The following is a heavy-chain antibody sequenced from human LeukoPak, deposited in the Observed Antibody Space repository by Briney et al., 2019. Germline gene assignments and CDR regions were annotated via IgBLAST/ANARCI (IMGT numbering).Heavy chain of an antibody. CDR1: GYTFTAYY. V-gene: IGHV1-2*02. CDR2: VTPNSGST. J-gene: IGHJ4*02. Sequence: ASVTVSCTASGYTFTAYYMHWVRQAPGQGMEWMGLVTPNSGSTNYAQKFQGMVTMTSDTSINTACLELRGLRSDDTAIYYCDLHYYDSSDYYFFDYWGQGTRVTVSS. D-gene: IGHD3-22*01. CDR3: DLHYYDSSDYYFFDY.